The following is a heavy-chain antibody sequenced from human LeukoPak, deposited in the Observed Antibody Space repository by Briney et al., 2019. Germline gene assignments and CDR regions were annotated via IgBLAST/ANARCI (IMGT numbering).Heavy chain of an antibody. Sequence: GASVKVSCKASGYTFTDYYMHWVRQAPGQGLEWMGWINPNSGGTNYAQKFQGRVPMTRDTSISTAYMELSRLRSDDTAVYHCARDALVGYYMDVWGKGTTVTISS. J-gene: IGHJ6*03. CDR2: INPNSGGT. D-gene: IGHD1-26*01. CDR1: GYTFTDYY. V-gene: IGHV1-2*02. CDR3: ARDALVGYYMDV.